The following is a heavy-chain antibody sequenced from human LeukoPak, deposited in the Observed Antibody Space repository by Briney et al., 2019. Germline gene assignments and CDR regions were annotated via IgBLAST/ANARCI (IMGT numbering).Heavy chain of an antibody. CDR3: ARAYDFWSGYYFDY. V-gene: IGHV4-34*01. CDR2: INHSGST. CDR1: GGSISSYY. D-gene: IGHD3-3*01. Sequence: SETLSLTCTVSGGSISSYYWSWIRQPPGKGLEWIGEINHSGSTNYNPSLKSRVTISVDTSKNQFSLKLSSVTAADTAVYYCARAYDFWSGYYFDYWGQGTLVTVSS. J-gene: IGHJ4*02.